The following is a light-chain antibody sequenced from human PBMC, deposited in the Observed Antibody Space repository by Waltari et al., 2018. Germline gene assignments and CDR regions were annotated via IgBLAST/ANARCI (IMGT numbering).Light chain of an antibody. V-gene: IGKV1-6*01. CDR2: GSS. Sequence: AIQMTQSPSSLSASVGGSVPITCRASKNIRTDLGWYQQKPGRAPKLLIYGSSILYGGVPSRFSGSGSGTFFTLTISSLQPEDFATYYCLQDDSYIQSFGQGTKVEIK. CDR1: KNIRTD. CDR3: LQDDSYIQS. J-gene: IGKJ1*01.